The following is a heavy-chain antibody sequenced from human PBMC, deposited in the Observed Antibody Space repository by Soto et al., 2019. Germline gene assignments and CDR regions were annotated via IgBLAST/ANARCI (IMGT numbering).Heavy chain of an antibody. J-gene: IGHJ4*02. Sequence: PSETLSLTCNVSGASISDYYGSWIRQPPGKALEWIGYIYFTGKTIYNPSLKSRVTMSMDTSENHFSMDLSSVTAADTAVYYCAREHATTVTAFDYWGQGALVTVSS. D-gene: IGHD4-17*01. CDR1: GASISDYY. CDR2: IYFTGKT. V-gene: IGHV4-59*01. CDR3: AREHATTVTAFDY.